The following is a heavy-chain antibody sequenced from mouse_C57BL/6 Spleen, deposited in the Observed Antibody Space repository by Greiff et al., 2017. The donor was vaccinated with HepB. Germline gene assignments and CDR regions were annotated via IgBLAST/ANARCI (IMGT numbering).Heavy chain of an antibody. CDR2: IYPGDGDT. J-gene: IGHJ4*01. CDR1: GYAFSSSW. V-gene: IGHV1-82*01. Sequence: VKLQESGPELVKPGASVKISCKASGYAFSSSWMNWVKQRPGKGLEWIGRIYPGDGDTNYNGKFKGKATLTADKSSSTAYMQLSSLTSEDSAVYFCAREGWLLRAMDYWGQGTSVTVSS. D-gene: IGHD2-3*01. CDR3: AREGWLLRAMDY.